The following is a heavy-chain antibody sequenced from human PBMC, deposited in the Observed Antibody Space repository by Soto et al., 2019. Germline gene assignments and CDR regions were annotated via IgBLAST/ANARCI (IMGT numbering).Heavy chain of an antibody. J-gene: IGHJ4*02. D-gene: IGHD3-22*01. CDR2: IYYSGST. CDR1: GGSISGSSYY. Sequence: SETLSLTCTVSGGSISGSSYYWGWIRQPPGKGLEWIGNIYYSGSTYYNPSLKSRVTISVDTSKDQFSLKLSSVTAADTAVYYCMLGSGWKDFDYWGQGTLVTVSS. CDR3: MLGSGWKDFDY. V-gene: IGHV4-39*01.